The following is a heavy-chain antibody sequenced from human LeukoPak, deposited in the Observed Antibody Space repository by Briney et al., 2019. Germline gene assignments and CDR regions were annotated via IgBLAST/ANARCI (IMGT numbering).Heavy chain of an antibody. J-gene: IGHJ5*02. CDR3: ARRKGYCSSTSCSNWFDP. CDR2: TYYRSKWNN. CDR1: GDSVSSSSAG. Sequence: SQTLSLTCAISGDSVSSSSAGWNWIRQSPSRGLEWLGRTYYRSKWNNDYAVSVKSRIAITPDTSKNQFSLQLNSVTPEDTAVYYCARRKGYCSSTSCSNWFDPWGQGTLVTVSS. V-gene: IGHV6-1*01. D-gene: IGHD2-2*01.